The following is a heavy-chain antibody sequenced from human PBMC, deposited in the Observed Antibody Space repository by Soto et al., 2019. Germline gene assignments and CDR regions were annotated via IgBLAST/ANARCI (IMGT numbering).Heavy chain of an antibody. V-gene: IGHV2-70*11. CDR2: IDGDDYK. J-gene: IGHJ5*02. CDR1: GFSLTTPRVC. Sequence: SGPTLVNPTQTLTLTCTFSGFSLTTPRVCVNWIRQPPGKALEWLARIDGDDYKYYNTSLKTRLAISKDTSKNQVVLTMTNVDPDDTATYYCARSGPSYVLLGFDPWGQGTLVTVSS. D-gene: IGHD3-16*01. CDR3: ARSGPSYVLLGFDP.